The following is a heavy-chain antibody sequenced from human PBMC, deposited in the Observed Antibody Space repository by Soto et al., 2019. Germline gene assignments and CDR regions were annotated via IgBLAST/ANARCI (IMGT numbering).Heavy chain of an antibody. V-gene: IGHV4-31*03. CDR2: ISDSGSS. Sequence: QVQLQESGPGLVKPSQTLTLTCTVSGGSISSGRFYWSWIHQHPGKGLEWIGHISDSGSSYYNPSLESRVTISVDTSENQFSLKLSAVTAADTAVYFCARTTFYDIFTAYYSLFDYWGQGTKVTVSS. CDR1: GGSISSGRFY. D-gene: IGHD3-9*01. J-gene: IGHJ4*02. CDR3: ARTTFYDIFTAYYSLFDY.